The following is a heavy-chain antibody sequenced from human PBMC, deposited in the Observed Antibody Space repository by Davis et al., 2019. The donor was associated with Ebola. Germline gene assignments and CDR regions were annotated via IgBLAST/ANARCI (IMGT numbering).Heavy chain of an antibody. V-gene: IGHV4-59*11. CDR2: IYDSVNT. D-gene: IGHD3-10*01. J-gene: IGHJ5*02. CDR3: ARGITMVRALDWFDP. CDR1: GGSINTHH. Sequence: SETLSLTCSVSGGSINTHHWSWIRQAPGKGLEWIGYIYDSVNTKYNPSLKSRVILSLDTSKNQFSLKLSSVTAADTAVYYCARGITMVRALDWFDPWGQGTLVTVSS.